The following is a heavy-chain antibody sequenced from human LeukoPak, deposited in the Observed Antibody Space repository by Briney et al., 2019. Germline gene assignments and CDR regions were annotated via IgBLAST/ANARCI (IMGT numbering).Heavy chain of an antibody. J-gene: IGHJ4*02. Sequence: GGSLRLSCTDSGFTFSTYAMIWVRQAPGEGLEWVSGISGSGGSTYYTDSVKGRFTISRDNSKNTLHLQMSSLRAEDTALYYCVKDRCDRTTCPEVWGQGTLVTVSS. CDR2: ISGSGGST. CDR3: VKDRCDRTTCPEV. D-gene: IGHD2-2*01. CDR1: GFTFSTYA. V-gene: IGHV3-23*01.